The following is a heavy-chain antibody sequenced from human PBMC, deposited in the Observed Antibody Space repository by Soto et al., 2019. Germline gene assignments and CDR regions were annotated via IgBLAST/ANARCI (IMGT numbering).Heavy chain of an antibody. V-gene: IGHV3-30*01. D-gene: IGHD3-22*01. Sequence: GGSLRLSCAASGFTFSNYAMHWVRQAPGKGLEWVAVISYDGSNKYYADSVKGRFTISRDNSKNTLYLQMNSLRAEDTAVYYCARDMWDYYDSSGYPDYWGQGTLVTVSS. CDR2: ISYDGSNK. CDR1: GFTFSNYA. J-gene: IGHJ4*02. CDR3: ARDMWDYYDSSGYPDY.